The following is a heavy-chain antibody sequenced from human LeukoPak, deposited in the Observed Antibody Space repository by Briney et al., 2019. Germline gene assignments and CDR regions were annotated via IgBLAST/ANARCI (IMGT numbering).Heavy chain of an antibody. D-gene: IGHD6-13*01. Sequence: PSETLSLTCTVSGASISSSYWSWIRQPPGKGLELIVYTFHNGDTNYNPSLESRVTISVDTSKNQFSLKLSSVTAADTAVYYCAESTSAAAPFDYWGQGTLVTVSS. CDR2: TFHNGDT. V-gene: IGHV4-59*12. CDR1: GASISSSY. CDR3: AESTSAAAPFDY. J-gene: IGHJ4*02.